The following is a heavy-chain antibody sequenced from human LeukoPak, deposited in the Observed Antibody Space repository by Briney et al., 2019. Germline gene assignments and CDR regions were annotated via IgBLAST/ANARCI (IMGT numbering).Heavy chain of an antibody. CDR2: FYSGGDR. D-gene: IGHD3-10*01. CDR1: GFTVSTNY. J-gene: IGHJ4*02. V-gene: IGHV3-53*01. CDR3: ARDVSGSIGY. Sequence: GSLRLSCAASGFTVSTNYMSWVRQAPGKGLEWVSVFYSGGDRYYADSVEGRFTISRDNSKNTLYLQMNGLRAEDTAVYYCARDVSGSIGYWGQGTLVTVSS.